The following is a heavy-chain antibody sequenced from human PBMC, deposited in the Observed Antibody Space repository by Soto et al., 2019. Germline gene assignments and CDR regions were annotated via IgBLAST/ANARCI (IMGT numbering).Heavy chain of an antibody. Sequence: PGGSLSLSCAASGFTFSSYAMHWVRQAPGKGLEWVAVISYDGSNKYYADSVKGRFTISRDNSKNTLYLQMNSLRAEDTAVYYCARVPNYDFWSGYYKGYYYYGMDVWGQGTTVTVSS. V-gene: IGHV3-30-3*01. CDR1: GFTFSSYA. D-gene: IGHD3-3*01. CDR2: ISYDGSNK. CDR3: ARVPNYDFWSGYYKGYYYYGMDV. J-gene: IGHJ6*02.